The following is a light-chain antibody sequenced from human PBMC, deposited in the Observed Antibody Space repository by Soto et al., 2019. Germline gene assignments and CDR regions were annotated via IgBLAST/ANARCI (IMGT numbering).Light chain of an antibody. CDR2: AAS. Sequence: DIQMTQSPSSLSASVGDRVTITCRASQGIYTYVNWFQQKPGKAPNLLMYAASSLQSGVPSRFSGSGSGTDFTLTISSLQPEDFATYYCQQSYKTPYTFGQGNKLEI. CDR1: QGIYTY. V-gene: IGKV1-39*01. J-gene: IGKJ2*01. CDR3: QQSYKTPYT.